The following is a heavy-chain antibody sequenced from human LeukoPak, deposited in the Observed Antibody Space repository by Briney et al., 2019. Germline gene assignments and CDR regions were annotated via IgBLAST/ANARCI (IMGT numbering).Heavy chain of an antibody. CDR3: AREILGGFNPGAY. V-gene: IGHV4-4*02. CDR1: LXSTTSNF. J-gene: IGHJ4*02. CDR2: IHRSGSP. Sequence: SETLSLTCTVSLXSTTSNFWSWVRQPPGKGQEWIGEIHRSGSPNYNPSLQSRVTISIDRSRNQIALELSSVTAADTAVYYCAREILGGFNPGAYWGQGILVTVSS. D-gene: IGHD1-14*01.